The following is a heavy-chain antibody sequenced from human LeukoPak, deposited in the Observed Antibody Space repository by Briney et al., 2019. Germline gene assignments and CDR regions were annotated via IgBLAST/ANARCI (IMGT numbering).Heavy chain of an antibody. CDR3: ARDGSLGY. Sequence: GASVKVSCKASGYTFPDYYIHWVRQAPGQGLEWMGWINSNSGATNYAQKFQGRVTMTRDTSISTAYMELTRLGSDDTAVYYCARDGSLGYWGQGTLVTVSS. J-gene: IGHJ4*02. CDR2: INSNSGAT. CDR1: GYTFPDYY. V-gene: IGHV1-2*02. D-gene: IGHD5-12*01.